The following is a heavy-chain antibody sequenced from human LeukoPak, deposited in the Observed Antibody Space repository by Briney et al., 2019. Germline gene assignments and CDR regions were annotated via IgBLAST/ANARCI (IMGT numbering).Heavy chain of an antibody. V-gene: IGHV4-34*01. CDR3: ARAPPHYYDSSGPWGY. Sequence: SETLSLTCAVYGGSFSGYYFTWIRQPPGKGLEWIGEINHSGSTNYSPSLKSRVTISVDTSKNQFSLKLSSVTAADTAVYYCARAPPHYYDSSGPWGYWGQGTLVTVSS. D-gene: IGHD3-22*01. J-gene: IGHJ4*02. CDR2: INHSGST. CDR1: GGSFSGYY.